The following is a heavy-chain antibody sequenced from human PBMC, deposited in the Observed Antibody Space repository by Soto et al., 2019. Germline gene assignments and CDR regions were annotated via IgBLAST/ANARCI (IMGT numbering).Heavy chain of an antibody. CDR2: ISYDGSNK. D-gene: IGHD3-3*01. V-gene: IGHV3-30-3*01. J-gene: IGHJ6*02. Sequence: QVQLVESGGGVVQPGRSLRLSCAASGFTFSSYAMHWVRQAPGKGLEWVAVISYDGSNKYYADSVKGRFTISRDNSKNTLYLQMNSLRAEDTAVYYCARGTLPLFQWLAYRMDVWGQGTTVTVSS. CDR3: ARGTLPLFQWLAYRMDV. CDR1: GFTFSSYA.